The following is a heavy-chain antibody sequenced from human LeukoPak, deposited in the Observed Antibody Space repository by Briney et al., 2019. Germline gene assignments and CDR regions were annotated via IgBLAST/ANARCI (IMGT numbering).Heavy chain of an antibody. D-gene: IGHD5-18*01. CDR1: GFTVSTNC. CDR2: IYSGGTT. J-gene: IGHJ2*01. CDR3: AKDRYTAMVTQWYFDL. Sequence: GGSLRLSCAASGFTVSTNCMTWVRQAPGKGLEWVSTIYSGGTTYYADSVMGRFTISRDNSKNTLYLQMNSLRAEDTAVYYCAKDRYTAMVTQWYFDLWGRGTLVTVSS. V-gene: IGHV3-53*01.